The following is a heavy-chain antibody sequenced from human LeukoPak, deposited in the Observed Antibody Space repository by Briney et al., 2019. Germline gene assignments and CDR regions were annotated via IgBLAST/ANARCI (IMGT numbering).Heavy chain of an antibody. D-gene: IGHD3-22*01. V-gene: IGHV3-48*03. J-gene: IGHJ4*02. CDR1: GFTFSSYE. CDR2: ISSSGSTI. Sequence: GGSLRLSCAASGFTFSSYEMNWVRQAPGKGLEWVSYISSSGSTIYYADSVKGRFTISRDSAKNSLYLQMNSLRAEDTAVYYCARRGELSDSSGYYYVFDYWGQGTLVTVSS. CDR3: ARRGELSDSSGYYYVFDY.